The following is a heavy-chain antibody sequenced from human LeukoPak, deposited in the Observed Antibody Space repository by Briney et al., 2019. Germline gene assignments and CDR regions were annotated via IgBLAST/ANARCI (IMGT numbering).Heavy chain of an antibody. D-gene: IGHD2-2*01. V-gene: IGHV3-48*03. J-gene: IGHJ4*02. Sequence: PGGSLRLSCVASGSTFSSYELNWVRQAPGKGLEWVSHISSSGSTVYYADSVKGRFTISRDNAKNSLYLQMNSLRAEDTAVYYCARRYCSSTSCLLDYWGQGTLVTVSS. CDR1: GSTFSSYE. CDR2: ISSSGSTV. CDR3: ARRYCSSTSCLLDY.